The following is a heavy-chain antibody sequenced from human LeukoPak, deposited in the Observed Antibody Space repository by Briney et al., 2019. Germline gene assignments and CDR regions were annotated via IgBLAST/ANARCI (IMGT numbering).Heavy chain of an antibody. CDR3: ARGGWTFDY. J-gene: IGHJ4*02. D-gene: IGHD6-19*01. CDR2: IRQDGNEK. V-gene: IGHV3-7*01. CDR1: GFTLSSYW. Sequence: PGGSLRLSCAASGFTLSSYWMSWVRQAPGKGLEWVANIRQDGNEKYYVDSVKGRFPISRDNAKNSLYLQINSLRAEDTAVYYCARGGWTFDYWGQGTLVTASS.